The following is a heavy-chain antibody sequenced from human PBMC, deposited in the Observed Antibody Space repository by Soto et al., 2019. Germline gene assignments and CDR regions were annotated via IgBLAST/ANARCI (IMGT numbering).Heavy chain of an antibody. J-gene: IGHJ4*02. CDR2: ISSTTNYI. V-gene: IGHV3-21*06. CDR3: ARESEDLTSNFDY. Sequence: VGSLRLSCAASGFTFTRYSMNWVRQAPGKGLEWVSSISSTTNYIYYGDSMKGRFTISRDNAKNSLYLEMNSLRAEDTAVYYCARESEDLTSNFDYWGQGTLVTVS. CDR1: GFTFTRYS.